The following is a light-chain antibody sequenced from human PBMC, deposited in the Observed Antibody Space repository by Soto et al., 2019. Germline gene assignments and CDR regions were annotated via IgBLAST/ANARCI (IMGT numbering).Light chain of an antibody. CDR2: EVS. J-gene: IGLJ2*01. Sequence: QSALTQPASVSGSPGQSITISCTGTSSDVGGYNYVSWYQQHPGKAPKLMIYEVSNRPSGVSNRFSGSKSSNTASLTISGLQAEDEADYYCSSYTSSSPHVVFGGGTKLTVL. V-gene: IGLV2-14*01. CDR3: SSYTSSSPHVV. CDR1: SSDVGGYNY.